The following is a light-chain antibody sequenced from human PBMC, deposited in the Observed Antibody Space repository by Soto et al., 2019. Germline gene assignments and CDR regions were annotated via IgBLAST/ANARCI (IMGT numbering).Light chain of an antibody. Sequence: QSVLTQPASVSASPGQSITISCTGTNSHVGAFNLVSWYQQYPGKAPRLIIYEVNKRPPGISNRFSGSKSGNTASLTISGLQAEDEADYYCCSYVGIRVCGTGTKVTVL. CDR1: NSHVGAFNL. CDR2: EVN. V-gene: IGLV2-23*02. CDR3: CSYVGIRV. J-gene: IGLJ1*01.